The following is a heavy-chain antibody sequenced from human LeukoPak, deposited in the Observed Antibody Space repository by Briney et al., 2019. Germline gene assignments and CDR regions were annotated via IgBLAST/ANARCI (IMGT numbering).Heavy chain of an antibody. CDR2: IYSADST. Sequence: GGSLRLSCAASGFTVNNNYMSWVRRAPGKGLEWVSVIYSADSTYYADSVKGRFTISRDNSKNTLYLQMNSLRAEDTAVYYCARGSLGTIAVAGTLDYWGQGILVTVSS. D-gene: IGHD6-19*01. V-gene: IGHV3-53*01. J-gene: IGHJ4*02. CDR1: GFTVNNNY. CDR3: ARGSLGTIAVAGTLDY.